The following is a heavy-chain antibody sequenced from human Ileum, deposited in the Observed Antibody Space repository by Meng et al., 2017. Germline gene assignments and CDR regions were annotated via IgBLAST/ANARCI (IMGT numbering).Heavy chain of an antibody. CDR2: INSDGGGG. Sequence: EVQLVGSGGGLVQPWGSLRLSCATSGFTFRDHYMHWVRQAPGKGLEWVSRINSDGGGGTYADFVKGRFTISRDNAKNTLYLQMYSLTVEDTAVYYCVRDGPNYFDQWGQGTLVTVSS. CDR1: GFTFRDHY. CDR3: VRDGPNYFDQ. J-gene: IGHJ4*02. V-gene: IGHV3-74*01.